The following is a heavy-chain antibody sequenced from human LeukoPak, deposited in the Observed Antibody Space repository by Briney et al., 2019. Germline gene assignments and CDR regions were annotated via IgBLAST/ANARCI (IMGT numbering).Heavy chain of an antibody. J-gene: IGHJ4*02. V-gene: IGHV3-74*01. CDR2: INGDGSSS. CDR3: ARGNIAAAGIHY. Sequence: PGGSLRLSCAASGFTFSNYWMHWVRQAPGKGLVWVSRINGDGSSSTYVDSVMGRFTISRDNAKNTLYLQMNTVRAEDTAVYYCARGNIAAAGIHYWGQGTLVTVSS. D-gene: IGHD6-13*01. CDR1: GFTFSNYW.